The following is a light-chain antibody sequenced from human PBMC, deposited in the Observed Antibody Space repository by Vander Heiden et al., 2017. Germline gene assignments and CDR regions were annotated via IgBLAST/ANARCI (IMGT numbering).Light chain of an antibody. CDR1: SSDVGSYNR. J-gene: IGLJ2*01. CDR2: EVT. V-gene: IGLV2-18*02. CDR3: SSYTSSTTPVA. Sequence: QSALTQPPSVSGSPGQSVTISCTGPSSDVGSYNRVSWYQQPPGTAPKLMIYEVTKRPSGVPDRFSGSKSGNTASLTISGLQAEDEADYYCSSYTSSTTPVAFGGGTKLTVL.